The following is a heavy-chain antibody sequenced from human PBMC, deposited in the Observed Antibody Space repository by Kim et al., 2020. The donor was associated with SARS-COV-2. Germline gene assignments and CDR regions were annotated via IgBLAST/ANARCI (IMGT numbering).Heavy chain of an antibody. D-gene: IGHD6-13*01. V-gene: IGHV1-69*01. Sequence: ANYAQKFQGRVTITADESTSTAYMELSSLRSEDTAVYYCARGRGRGIAANWGQGTLVTVSS. CDR2: A. CDR3: ARGRGRGIAAN. J-gene: IGHJ4*02.